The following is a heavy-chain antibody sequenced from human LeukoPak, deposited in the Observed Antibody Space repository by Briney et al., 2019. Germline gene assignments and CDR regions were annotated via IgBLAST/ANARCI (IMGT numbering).Heavy chain of an antibody. V-gene: IGHV3-20*04. CDR2: INWNGGST. D-gene: IGHD6-13*01. J-gene: IGHJ6*03. CDR1: GFTFSSYS. CDR3: AKAAAGSQHSYYYYYYLDV. Sequence: PGGSLRLSCAASGFTFSSYSMNWVRQAPGKGLEWVSGINWNGGSTGYADSVKGRFTISRDNAKNSLYLQMNSLRAEDTAVYYCAKAAAGSQHSYYYYYYLDVWGTGTTVTISS.